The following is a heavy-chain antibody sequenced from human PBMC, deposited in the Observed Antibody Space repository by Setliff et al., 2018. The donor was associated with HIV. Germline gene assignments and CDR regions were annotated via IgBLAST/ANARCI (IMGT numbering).Heavy chain of an antibody. V-gene: IGHV1-69*01. D-gene: IGHD3-9*01. CDR3: ARAVVPTYYDVLTGYVYYMDV. CDR1: GGRFSNYG. J-gene: IGHJ6*03. CDR2: IIPTFGTT. Sequence: KVSCKASGGRFSNYGISWVRQAPGQGLEWMGGIIPTFGTTNYAQMFQGRVTMTADESTSTAYMELSSLRSEDTAVYYCARAVVPTYYDVLTGYVYYMDVWGKGTTVTVSS.